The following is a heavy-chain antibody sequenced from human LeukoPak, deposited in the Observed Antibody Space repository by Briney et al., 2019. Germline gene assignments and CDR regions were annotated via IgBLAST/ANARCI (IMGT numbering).Heavy chain of an antibody. CDR2: IIPILGIA. V-gene: IGHV1-69*04. J-gene: IGHJ4*02. D-gene: IGHD6-13*01. CDR3: ARDINSSSWFLPFDY. Sequence: SVKVSCKASGGTFSSYAISWVRQAPGQGLEWMGRIIPILGIANYAQKFQGRVTITADKSTSTAYMELSSLRSEDTAVYYCARDINSSSWFLPFDYWGQGTLVTVSS. CDR1: GGTFSSYA.